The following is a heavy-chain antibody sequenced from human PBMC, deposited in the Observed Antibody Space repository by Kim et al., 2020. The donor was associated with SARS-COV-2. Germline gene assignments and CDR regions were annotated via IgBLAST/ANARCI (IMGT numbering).Heavy chain of an antibody. Sequence: GGSLRLSCAASGFTFSSYAMSWVRQAPGKGLEWVSGISGSGGSTYYADSVKGRFTISRDNSKTTMFLQMKNLRAEDTAVYYCAKISGGEVVVITPPFDY. D-gene: IGHD3-22*01. CDR2: ISGSGGST. CDR3: AKISGGEVVVITPPFDY. CDR1: GFTFSSYA. V-gene: IGHV3-23*01. J-gene: IGHJ4*01.